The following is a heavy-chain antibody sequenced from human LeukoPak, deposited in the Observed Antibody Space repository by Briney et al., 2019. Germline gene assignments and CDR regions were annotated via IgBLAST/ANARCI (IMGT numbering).Heavy chain of an antibody. CDR2: IYSGGST. Sequence: GGSLRLSCAASGFTVSSNYMNWVRQAPGKGLEWVSVIYSGGSTYYADSVKGRFTISRDNSKNTLYLQMNSLSAEDTAVYYCAKDPDCTSGVCYTFFDYWGQGTLVTVSS. V-gene: IGHV3-53*01. CDR3: AKDPDCTSGVCYTFFDY. D-gene: IGHD2-8*01. J-gene: IGHJ4*02. CDR1: GFTVSSNY.